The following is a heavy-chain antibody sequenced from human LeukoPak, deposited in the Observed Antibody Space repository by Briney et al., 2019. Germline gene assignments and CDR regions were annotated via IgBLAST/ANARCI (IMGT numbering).Heavy chain of an antibody. J-gene: IGHJ4*02. CDR3: ARGGRYYDILTGYYPYYFDY. CDR1: GGTISSGGYS. Sequence: SETLSLTCAASGGTISSGGYSWSWIRQPPGKGLEWIGYIYHSGSTYYNPSLKSRVTISVDRSKNQFSLKLSSVTAADTAVYYCARGGRYYDILTGYYPYYFDYWGQGTLVTVSS. CDR2: IYHSGST. D-gene: IGHD3-9*01. V-gene: IGHV4-30-2*01.